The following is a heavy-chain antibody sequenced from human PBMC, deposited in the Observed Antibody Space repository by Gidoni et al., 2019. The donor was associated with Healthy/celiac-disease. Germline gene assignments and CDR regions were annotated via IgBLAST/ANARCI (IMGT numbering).Heavy chain of an antibody. CDR1: GYTFTGYY. D-gene: IGHD3-22*01. J-gene: IGHJ4*02. V-gene: IGHV1-2*02. CDR3: AREMHAHYYDSSGYYGRSDYFDY. CDR2: INPNSGGT. Sequence: QVQLVQSGAEVKKPGASVKVSCKASGYTFTGYYMHWVRQAPGQGLEWMGWINPNSGGTNYAQKFQGRVTMTRDTSISTAYMELSRLRSDDTAVYYCAREMHAHYYDSSGYYGRSDYFDYWGQGTLVTVSS.